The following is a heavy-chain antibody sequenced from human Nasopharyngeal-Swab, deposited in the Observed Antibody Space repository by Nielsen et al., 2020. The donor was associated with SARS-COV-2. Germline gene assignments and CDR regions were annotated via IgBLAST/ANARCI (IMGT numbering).Heavy chain of an antibody. Sequence: GCLTRTCVVYGGSVGGYSWGWVRQPPGKGLEWIGEINHSGSTNYNPSLKSRVTISVDTSKNQFSLKLSSVTAADTAVYYCARARELRPWGQGTLVTVSS. CDR3: ARARELRP. D-gene: IGHD1-26*01. CDR1: GGSVGGYS. V-gene: IGHV4-34*01. CDR2: INHSGST. J-gene: IGHJ5*02.